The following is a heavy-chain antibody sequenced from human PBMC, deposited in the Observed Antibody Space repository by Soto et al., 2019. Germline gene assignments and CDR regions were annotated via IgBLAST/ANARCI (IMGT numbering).Heavy chain of an antibody. V-gene: IGHV3-23*01. Sequence: GGSLRLSCSASGFTFNTYAMSWVRQAPGKGLEWVSAISGSGGSTYYADSVKGRFTISRDNSKNTLYLQMNSLRAEDTAVYYCAKGTKIGSIFGVVGVWGQGTTVTGS. CDR2: ISGSGGST. J-gene: IGHJ6*02. CDR3: AKGTKIGSIFGVVGV. CDR1: GFTFNTYA. D-gene: IGHD3-3*01.